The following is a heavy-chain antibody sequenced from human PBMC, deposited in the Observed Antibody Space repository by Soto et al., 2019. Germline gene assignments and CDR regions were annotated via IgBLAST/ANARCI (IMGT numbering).Heavy chain of an antibody. D-gene: IGHD5-18*01. Sequence: EVQLVESGGGLVQPGGSLRLSCAASGFTVSSNYMSWVRQAPGKGLEWVSVIYSGGSTYYADSVKGRFTISRDNSKNTLYLQMNSLRAEDTAVYYCARDGGSVQLWIDYWGQGTLVTVSS. CDR1: GFTVSSNY. J-gene: IGHJ4*02. CDR3: ARDGGSVQLWIDY. CDR2: IYSGGST. V-gene: IGHV3-66*01.